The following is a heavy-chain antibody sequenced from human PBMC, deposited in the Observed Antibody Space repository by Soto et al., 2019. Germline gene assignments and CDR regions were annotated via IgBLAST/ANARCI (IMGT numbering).Heavy chain of an antibody. D-gene: IGHD2-2*01. CDR3: ARALGYCLSTSCSQGQFDY. CDR1: GGTFSSYA. V-gene: IGHV1-69*01. J-gene: IGHJ4*02. CDR2: IIPIFGTA. Sequence: QVQLVQSGAEVKKPGSSVKVSCKAAGGTFSSYAMSWVRQAPGQGLEWMGGIIPIFGTANYAQKFQGRVTITADESTSTAYMELSSLRSEDTAVYYCARALGYCLSTSCSQGQFDYWGQGTLVTVSP.